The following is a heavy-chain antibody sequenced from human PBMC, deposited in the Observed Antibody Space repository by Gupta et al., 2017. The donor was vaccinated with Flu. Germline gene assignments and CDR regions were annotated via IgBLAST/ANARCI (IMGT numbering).Heavy chain of an antibody. CDR1: GYAIAGGHY. CDR2: IHHSGST. J-gene: IGHJ5*02. D-gene: IGHD6-19*01. V-gene: IGHV4-38-2*01. CDR3: GRQSGDISGWTWVDP. Sequence: QVQMQESGPRLVKPSETLSLTCAVSGYAIAGGHYWGWFRQPPGKGLEWIGNIHHSGSTYYSPSLKSRVTISVDMSKNEFSLKVNSVNAADTAVYYCGRQSGDISGWTWVDPWGQGTLVTVSS.